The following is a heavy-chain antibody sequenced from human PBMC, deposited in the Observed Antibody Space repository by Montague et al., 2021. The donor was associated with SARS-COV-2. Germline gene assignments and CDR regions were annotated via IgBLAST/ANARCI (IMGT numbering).Heavy chain of an antibody. CDR3: ARHGKTRIAMIVVVIGCFDY. J-gene: IGHJ4*02. D-gene: IGHD3-22*01. CDR2: IYYRGST. V-gene: IGHV4-39*01. Sequence: SETLSLTCTVSGGSISSSSYDWGWIRQPPGKGLEWIGGIYYRGSTYYXPSLKSRVTISVDTSKNQFSLKLRSVTAADTAVYYCARHGKTRIAMIVVVIGCFDYWGQGTLVTVSS. CDR1: GGSISSSSYD.